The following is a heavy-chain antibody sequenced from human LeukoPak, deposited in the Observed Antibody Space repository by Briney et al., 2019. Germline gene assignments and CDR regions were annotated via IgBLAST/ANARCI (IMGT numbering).Heavy chain of an antibody. J-gene: IGHJ6*04. CDR3: ARGGYSGYGSMDV. Sequence: ASVKVPCKASGYTFTGYYMHWVRQAPGQGLEWMGWINPNSGGTNYAQKFQGWVTMTRDTSTSTAYMELSRLRSDDTAVYYCARGGYSGYGSMDVWGKGTTVTVSS. D-gene: IGHD5-12*01. V-gene: IGHV1-2*04. CDR2: INPNSGGT. CDR1: GYTFTGYY.